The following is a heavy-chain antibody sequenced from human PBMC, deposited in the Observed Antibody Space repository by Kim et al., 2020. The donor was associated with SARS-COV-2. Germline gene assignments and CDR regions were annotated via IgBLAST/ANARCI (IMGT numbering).Heavy chain of an antibody. CDR1: GGSFSGYY. V-gene: IGHV4-34*01. D-gene: IGHD3-16*01. CDR3: ARGLTKDGGGSYTFDY. Sequence: SETLSLTCAVYGGSFSGYYWSWIRQPPGKGLEWIGEINHSGSTNYNPSLKSRVTISVDTSKNQFSLKLSSVTAADTAVYYCARGLTKDGGGSYTFDYWGQGTLVTVSS. J-gene: IGHJ4*02. CDR2: INHSGST.